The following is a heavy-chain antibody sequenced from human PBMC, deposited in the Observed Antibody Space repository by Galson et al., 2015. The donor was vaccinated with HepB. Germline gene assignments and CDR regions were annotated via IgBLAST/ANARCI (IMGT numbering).Heavy chain of an antibody. Sequence: SVKVSCKASGYTFTSYAMHWVRQAPGQRLEWMGWINAGNGNTKYSQKFQGRVTITRDTSASTAYMELSSLRSEDTAVYYCARSVAVAGPLGDYYYMDVWGKGTTVTVSS. CDR3: ARSVAVAGPLGDYYYMDV. CDR1: GYTFTSYA. J-gene: IGHJ6*03. D-gene: IGHD6-19*01. V-gene: IGHV1-3*01. CDR2: INAGNGNT.